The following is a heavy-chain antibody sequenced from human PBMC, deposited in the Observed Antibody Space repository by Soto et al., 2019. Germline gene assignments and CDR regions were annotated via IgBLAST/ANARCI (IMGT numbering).Heavy chain of an antibody. D-gene: IGHD2-21*02. CDR2: MYNTGST. V-gene: IGHV4-59*01. CDR1: SGSISGYY. Sequence: QVQLQESGPGLVKPSETLSLTCTVSSGSISGYYWCWIRQPPGKGLEWIGYMYNTGSTVYNPSFKSQVTISVDTSKNQYSLKLNSVTAADTAVYYCARDLWGYCGTDCYPLDVWGQGTTVTVSS. J-gene: IGHJ6*02. CDR3: ARDLWGYCGTDCYPLDV.